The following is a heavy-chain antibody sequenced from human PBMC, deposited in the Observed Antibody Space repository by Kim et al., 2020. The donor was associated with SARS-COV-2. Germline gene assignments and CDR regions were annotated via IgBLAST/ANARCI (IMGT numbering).Heavy chain of an antibody. CDR3: ASDDSSGYFGYFQH. CDR1: GGSISSGGYY. J-gene: IGHJ1*01. Sequence: SETLSLTCTVSGGSISSGGYYWSWIRQHPGKGLEWIGYIYYSGSTYYNPSLKSRVTISVDTSKNQFSLKLSSVTAADTAVYYCASDDSSGYFGYFQHWGQGTLVTVSS. CDR2: IYYSGST. D-gene: IGHD3-22*01. V-gene: IGHV4-31*03.